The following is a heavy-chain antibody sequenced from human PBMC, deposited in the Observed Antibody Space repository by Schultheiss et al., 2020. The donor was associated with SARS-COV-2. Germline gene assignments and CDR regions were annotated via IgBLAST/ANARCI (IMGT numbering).Heavy chain of an antibody. D-gene: IGHD3-10*01. Sequence: SETLSLTCDVYGGSFSAYYWSWIRQPPGKGLEWIGEIPHSGSTNYNPSLKSRVTISVDTSKNQFSLKLSSVTAADTAVYYCARARGLLWFGDDYGMDVWGQGTTVTVSS. CDR3: ARARGLLWFGDDYGMDV. J-gene: IGHJ6*02. CDR1: GGSFSAYY. CDR2: IPHSGST. V-gene: IGHV4-34*01.